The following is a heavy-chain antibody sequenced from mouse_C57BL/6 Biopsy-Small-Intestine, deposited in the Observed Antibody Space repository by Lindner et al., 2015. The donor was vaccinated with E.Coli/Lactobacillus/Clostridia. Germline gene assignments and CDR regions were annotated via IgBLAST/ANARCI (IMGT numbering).Heavy chain of an antibody. CDR3: ARRGYGSSLGY. V-gene: IGHV1-55*01. Sequence: VQLQESGAELVKPGASVKMSCKASGYTFTSYWITWVKQRPGQGLEWIGDIYPGSGSTNYNEKFKSKATLTVDTSSSTAYMQLSSLTSEDSAVYYCARRGYGSSLGYWGQGTTLTVSS. CDR2: IYPGSGST. D-gene: IGHD1-1*01. J-gene: IGHJ2*01. CDR1: GYTFTSYW.